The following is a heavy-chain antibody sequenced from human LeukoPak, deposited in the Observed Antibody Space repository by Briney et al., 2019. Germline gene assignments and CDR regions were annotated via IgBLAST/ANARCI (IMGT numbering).Heavy chain of an antibody. CDR1: GFTFSSYA. Sequence: GGSLRLSCAAAGFTFSSYAMSWVRQAPEKGLEWVSGISGSGDSTYYADSVKGRLTISRENSKNTLYLQMNSLRAEDTAVYYCAKDYYVSGSYRHFDYWGQGTLVTVSS. J-gene: IGHJ4*02. CDR2: ISGSGDST. D-gene: IGHD3-10*01. CDR3: AKDYYVSGSYRHFDY. V-gene: IGHV3-23*01.